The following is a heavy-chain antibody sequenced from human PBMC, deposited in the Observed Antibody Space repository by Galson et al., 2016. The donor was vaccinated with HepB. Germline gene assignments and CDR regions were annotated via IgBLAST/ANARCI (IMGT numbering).Heavy chain of an antibody. CDR3: SRALGYNYVEYYYYYGMDV. CDR2: IWYDGSNK. CDR1: GFTFSNYG. Sequence: SLRLSCAASGFTFSNYGMHWVRQAPGKGLEWVAIIWYDGSNKYYADSAKGRFTISRDNSKNTLYLQMNSLRAEDAAVYYCSRALGYNYVEYYYYYGMDVWGQGTRVTVSS. V-gene: IGHV3-33*01. J-gene: IGHJ6*02. D-gene: IGHD5-18*01.